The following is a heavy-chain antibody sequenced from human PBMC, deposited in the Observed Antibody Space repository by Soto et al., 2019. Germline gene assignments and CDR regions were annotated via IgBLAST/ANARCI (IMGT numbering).Heavy chain of an antibody. Sequence: EVQLVESGGGLVKPGGSLRLSCAASGFTFSNAWMNWVRQAPGKGLEWVGRIKSKTDGGTTDYAAPEKGRFTISRDDSKTTLYLQMNSLKTEDTAVYYCTTDPGTGTTEPNWFDPWGQGTLVTVSS. CDR1: GFTFSNAW. CDR2: IKSKTDGGTT. V-gene: IGHV3-15*07. J-gene: IGHJ5*02. D-gene: IGHD1-7*01. CDR3: TTDPGTGTTEPNWFDP.